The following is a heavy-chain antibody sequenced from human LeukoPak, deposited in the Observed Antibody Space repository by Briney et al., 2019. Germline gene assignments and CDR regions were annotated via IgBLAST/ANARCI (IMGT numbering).Heavy chain of an antibody. J-gene: IGHJ3*02. CDR3: ARDLAYGSSLRGVFDI. V-gene: IGHV4-30-2*01. CDR2: TYDSGRT. CDR1: GASLSSGDYY. D-gene: IGHD6-13*01. Sequence: SETLSLTCTVSGASLSSGDYYWTWIRQPPGKGLEWIGYTYDSGRTDFNPSLKSRVTISVDRSKNQFSLKLSSVTAADTAVYYCARDLAYGSSLRGVFDIWGQGTMVIVSS.